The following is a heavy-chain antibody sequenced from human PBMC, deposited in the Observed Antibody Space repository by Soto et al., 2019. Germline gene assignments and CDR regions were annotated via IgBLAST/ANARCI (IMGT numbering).Heavy chain of an antibody. CDR2: INPNSGGT. CDR3: ARGGCGYSYARCYYYGMDV. CDR1: GYTFTGYY. V-gene: IGHV1-2*04. D-gene: IGHD5-18*01. Sequence: QVQLVQSGAEVKKPGASVKVSCKASGYTFTGYYMHWVRQAPGQGLEWMGWINPNSGGTNYAQKFQGWVTMTRDTSISTAYMELSRLRSDDTAVYYCARGGCGYSYARCYYYGMDVWGQGTTVTVSS. J-gene: IGHJ6*02.